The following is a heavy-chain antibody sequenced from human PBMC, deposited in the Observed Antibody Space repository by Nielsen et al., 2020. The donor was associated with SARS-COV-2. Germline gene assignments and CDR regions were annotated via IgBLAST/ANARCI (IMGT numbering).Heavy chain of an antibody. CDR3: AKEGPITVTDFDH. CDR2: ISGSNTYT. J-gene: IGHJ4*02. CDR1: GFKFSDYY. Sequence: GESLKISCAASGFKFSDYYMSWIRQAPGKGLEWVSYISGSNTYTRYADSVKGRFTISRDNARNSLYLQMNSLRAEDTAVYYCAKEGPITVTDFDHWGQGTLVTVSS. D-gene: IGHD4-17*01. V-gene: IGHV3-11*05.